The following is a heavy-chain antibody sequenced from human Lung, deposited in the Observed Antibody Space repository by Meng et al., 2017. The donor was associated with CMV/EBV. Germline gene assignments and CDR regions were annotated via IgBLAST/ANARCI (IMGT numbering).Heavy chain of an antibody. CDR2: ISSSGSTI. CDR3: ASPNAEFYMDR. CDR1: GFTFSDYY. D-gene: IGHD3-10*01. V-gene: IGHV3-11*04. J-gene: IGHJ4*02. Sequence: GGSLRLXCAASGFTFSDYYMSWIRQAPGKGLKWASYISSSGSTIYYADSVKGRYTISRDNAKNSLYLQMNSPRAEDTAVYYCASPNAEFYMDRRGQGTLVTVSS.